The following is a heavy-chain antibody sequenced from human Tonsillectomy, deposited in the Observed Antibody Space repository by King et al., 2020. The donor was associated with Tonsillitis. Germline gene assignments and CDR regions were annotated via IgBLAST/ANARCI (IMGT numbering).Heavy chain of an antibody. CDR3: ARSGYDFLTGYQPFDF. CDR2: IGTTSDYI. J-gene: IGHJ4*02. CDR1: PFTFSTYN. Sequence: QLVQSGGGLVKPGGSLRLSCAASPFTFSTYNVNWVRQAPGKGLEWVSSIGTTSDYIFYADSVKGRFTISRDSAKNSVYLQMNSLRAEDTAVYYCARSGYDFLTGYQPFDFWGQGTLVTVSS. D-gene: IGHD3-9*01. V-gene: IGHV3-21*01.